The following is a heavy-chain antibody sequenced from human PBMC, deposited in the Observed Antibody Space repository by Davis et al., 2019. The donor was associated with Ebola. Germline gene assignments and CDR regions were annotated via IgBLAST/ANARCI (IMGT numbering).Heavy chain of an antibody. V-gene: IGHV6-1*01. J-gene: IGHJ4*02. D-gene: IGHD6-13*01. Sequence: MPSETLSLTCAISGDSVSSNGAAWNWIRQSPSRGLEWLGRIYYRSKWYSDYAVSVKSRIIINADTSKNQFSLQLNSVTPEDTAVYYCARGRSWPLDSWGQGTLVTVSS. CDR1: GDSVSSNGAA. CDR3: ARGRSWPLDS. CDR2: IYYRSKWYS.